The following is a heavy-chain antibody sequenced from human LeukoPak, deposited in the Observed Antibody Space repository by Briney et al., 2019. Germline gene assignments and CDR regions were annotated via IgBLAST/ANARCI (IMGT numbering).Heavy chain of an antibody. D-gene: IGHD3-10*01. Sequence: GGTLRLSCAVSGFTFSNYGMNWVRQAPGKGLEWVSGISGTGYSTYYADSVKGWFTISRDHSRNTLYLQMNSLRAEDTAVYYCAKGVLQLTTRVLGAFDYWGQGTLVTVSS. CDR1: GFTFSNYG. CDR3: AKGVLQLTTRVLGAFDY. J-gene: IGHJ4*02. CDR2: ISGTGYST. V-gene: IGHV3-23*01.